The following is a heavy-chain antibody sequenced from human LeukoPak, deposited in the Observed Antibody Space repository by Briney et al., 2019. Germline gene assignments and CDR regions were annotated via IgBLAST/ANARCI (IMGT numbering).Heavy chain of an antibody. CDR1: GYTFLNYG. V-gene: IGHV1-18*01. CDR3: ARDSLDYTGVDY. J-gene: IGHJ4*02. D-gene: IGHD4-11*01. Sequence: GASVKVSCKASGYTFLNYGISWVRQAPGQGLEWMGWISVYKGYTSYAQKFQGRVTMTRDMSTSTVYMELSSLRSEDTAVYYCARDSLDYTGVDYWGQGTLVTVSS. CDR2: ISVYKGYT.